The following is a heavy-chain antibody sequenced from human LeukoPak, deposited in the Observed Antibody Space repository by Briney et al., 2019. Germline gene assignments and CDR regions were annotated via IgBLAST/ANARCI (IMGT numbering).Heavy chain of an antibody. CDR1: GGSISSSSYY. V-gene: IGHV4-39*01. Sequence: SETLSLTCTVSGGSISSSSYYWGWIRQPPGKGLEWIGSIYYSGSTYYNPSLKSRVTISVATSKTQFSLKLSSVTAADTAVYYCASPSPHCSSTSCPNGGFFDYWGQGTLVTVSS. CDR3: ASPSPHCSSTSCPNGGFFDY. CDR2: IYYSGST. D-gene: IGHD2-2*01. J-gene: IGHJ4*02.